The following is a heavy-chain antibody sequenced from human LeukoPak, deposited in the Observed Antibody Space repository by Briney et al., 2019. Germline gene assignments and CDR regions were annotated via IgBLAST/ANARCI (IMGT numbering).Heavy chain of an antibody. J-gene: IGHJ4*02. Sequence: GGSLRLSCAASGFTFSSYWMSWVRQAPGKGLEWVSYISSSTSTIYYADSVKGRFTISRDSAKNSLCLQMNSLRAEDTALYYCARVRGIAVAGEIDYWGQGTLVSVSS. CDR1: GFTFSSYW. CDR3: ARVRGIAVAGEIDY. CDR2: ISSSTSTI. V-gene: IGHV3-48*04. D-gene: IGHD6-19*01.